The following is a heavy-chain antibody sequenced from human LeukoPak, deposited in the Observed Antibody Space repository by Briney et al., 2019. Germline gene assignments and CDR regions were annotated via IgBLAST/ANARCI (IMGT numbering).Heavy chain of an antibody. V-gene: IGHV4-38-2*01. CDR1: GYSISSDYY. J-gene: IGHJ3*02. Sequence: SETLSLTCAVSGYSISSDYYWGWLRQPPGKRLEWIGSIYRSGNTYYNPSLKSRVTISVDTSKNQFSLKVSSVTAADTAVYYCASPGYSSAFDIWGQGTMVTVSS. CDR3: ASPGYSSAFDI. CDR2: IYRSGNT. D-gene: IGHD6-13*01.